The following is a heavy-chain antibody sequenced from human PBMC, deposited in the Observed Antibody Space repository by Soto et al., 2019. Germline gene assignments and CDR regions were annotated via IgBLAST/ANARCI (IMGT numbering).Heavy chain of an antibody. CDR1: GFTFSSYA. V-gene: IGHV3-23*01. D-gene: IGHD3-22*01. Sequence: EVQLLESGGGLVQPGGSLRLSCAASGFTFSSYAMSWVRQAPGKGREWVSAISGSGGSTYYADSVKGRFTISRDNSKNSLSLQMNSLRAEDTAVYYCAKELRDYYDSSGRDAFDIWGQGTMVTVSS. CDR2: ISGSGGST. CDR3: AKELRDYYDSSGRDAFDI. J-gene: IGHJ3*02.